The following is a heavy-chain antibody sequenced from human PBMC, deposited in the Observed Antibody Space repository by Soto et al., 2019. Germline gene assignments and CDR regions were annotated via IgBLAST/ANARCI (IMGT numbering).Heavy chain of an antibody. CDR2: ISYDGSTK. Sequence: GGSLRLSCAASGFTFSSYGMHWVRQAPGKGLEWVAAISYDGSTKYYADSVKGRFTISRDNSKNTLYLQMNSLRAEDTAVYYCATRFWSGYKDYWGQGTLVTVSS. D-gene: IGHD3-3*01. CDR3: ATRFWSGYKDY. J-gene: IGHJ4*02. V-gene: IGHV3-30*03. CDR1: GFTFSSYG.